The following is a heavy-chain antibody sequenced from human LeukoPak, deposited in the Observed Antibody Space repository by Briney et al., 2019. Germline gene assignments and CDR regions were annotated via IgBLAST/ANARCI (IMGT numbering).Heavy chain of an antibody. CDR3: AKEGGAYPYFLDV. V-gene: IGHV3-23*01. CDR1: GSTFSSSG. J-gene: IGHJ6*03. CDR2: FSGIGAHK. D-gene: IGHD1-26*01. Sequence: GGSLRLSCAAPGSTFSSSGMAWDRQATGKGLQWVSAFSGIGAHKYYADSVKGRLTISRDNSADTLYLQMNSLRAEDTAIYISAKEGGAYPYFLDVWGKGTTVIVSS.